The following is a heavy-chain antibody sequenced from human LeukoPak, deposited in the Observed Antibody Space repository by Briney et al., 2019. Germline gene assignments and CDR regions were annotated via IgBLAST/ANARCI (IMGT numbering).Heavy chain of an antibody. J-gene: IGHJ5*02. CDR3: AVDSGSYYVVPNWFDP. CDR2: INPNSGGT. CDR1: GYTFTGYY. D-gene: IGHD1-26*01. Sequence: ASVKVSXKASGYTFTGYYMHWVRQAPGQGLEWMGWINPNSGGTNYAQKFQGRVTMTRDTSISTAYMELSRLRSDDTAVYYCAVDSGSYYVVPNWFDPWGQGTLVTVSS. V-gene: IGHV1-2*02.